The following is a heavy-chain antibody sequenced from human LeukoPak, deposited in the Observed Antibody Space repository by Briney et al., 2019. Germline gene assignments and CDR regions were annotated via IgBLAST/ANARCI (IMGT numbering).Heavy chain of an antibody. CDR2: IIPIFGTA. V-gene: IGHV1-69*13. CDR3: ARRRVGATFFDY. CDR1: GGTFSSYA. Sequence: ASVKVSCKASGGTFSSYAISWVRQAPGQGLEWMGGIIPIFGTANYAQKFQGRVTITADESTSTAYMELSSLRSEDTAVYYCARRRVGATFFDYWGQGTLVTVSS. J-gene: IGHJ4*02. D-gene: IGHD1-26*01.